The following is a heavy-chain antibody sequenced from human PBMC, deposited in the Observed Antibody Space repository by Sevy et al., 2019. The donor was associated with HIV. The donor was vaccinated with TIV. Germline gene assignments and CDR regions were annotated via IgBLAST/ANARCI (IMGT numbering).Heavy chain of an antibody. CDR2: IYPGDSDT. V-gene: IGHV5-51*01. D-gene: IGHD2-2*01. CDR1: GYSFTSYW. CDR3: ARHAPPGIVVVPAAPYYYYGMDV. Sequence: GESLKISCKGSGYSFTSYWIGWVRPMPGKGLEWMGIIYPGDSDTRYSPSFQGQVTISADKSISTAYLHWRSLKASDTAMYYCARHAPPGIVVVPAAPYYYYGMDVWGQGTTVTVSS. J-gene: IGHJ6*02.